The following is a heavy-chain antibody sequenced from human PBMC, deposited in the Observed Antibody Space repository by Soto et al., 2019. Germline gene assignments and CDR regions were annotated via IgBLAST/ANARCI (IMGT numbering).Heavy chain of an antibody. CDR3: ARSWPLYYYYMDV. CDR1: GGSFSGYY. V-gene: IGHV4-34*01. J-gene: IGHJ6*03. CDR2: INHSGST. Sequence: PSETLSLTCAVYGGSFSGYYWSWIRQPPGKGLEWIGEINHSGSTNYNPSLKSRVTISVDTSKNQFSLKLSSVTAADTAVYYCARSWPLYYYYMDVWGKGTTVTVSS.